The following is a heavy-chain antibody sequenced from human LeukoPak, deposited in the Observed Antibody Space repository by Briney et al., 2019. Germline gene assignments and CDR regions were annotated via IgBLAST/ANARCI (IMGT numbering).Heavy chain of an antibody. CDR2: INHSGST. CDR3: ARVGFPTPNWFDP. CDR1: GGSFSGYY. J-gene: IGHJ5*02. V-gene: IGHV4-34*01. Sequence: SETLSLTCAVYGGSFSGYYWSWIRQPPGKGLEWIGEINHSGSTNYNPSLKSRVTISVDTSKNQFSLKLSSVTAADTAVYYCARVGFPTPNWFDPWGQGTLVTVSS. D-gene: IGHD4-11*01.